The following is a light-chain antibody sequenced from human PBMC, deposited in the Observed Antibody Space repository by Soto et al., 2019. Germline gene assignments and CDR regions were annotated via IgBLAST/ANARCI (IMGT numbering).Light chain of an antibody. CDR3: GSYTTSSNYV. Sequence: QSVLTQPASVSGSPGQSITISCTGTSSDVGAYNYVSWYQQHPGKAPKLMIYDVSHRPSGVSHRFSGSKSGNTASLTISGLQAEDEADYYCGSYTTSSNYVFGTGTKATVL. V-gene: IGLV2-14*01. CDR1: SSDVGAYNY. J-gene: IGLJ1*01. CDR2: DVS.